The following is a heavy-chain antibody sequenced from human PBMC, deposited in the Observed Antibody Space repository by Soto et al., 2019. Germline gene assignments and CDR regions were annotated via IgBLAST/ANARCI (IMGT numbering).Heavy chain of an antibody. CDR3: AKGSKVGAIDYFDY. D-gene: IGHD1-26*01. V-gene: IGHV3-30*18. CDR2: ISYDGSNK. Sequence: GGSLRLSCAASGFTFSSYGMHWVRQAPGKGLEWVAVISYDGSNKYYADSVKGRFTISRDNSKNTLYLQMNSLRAEDTAVYYCAKGSKVGAIDYFDYWGQGTLVTVS. CDR1: GFTFSSYG. J-gene: IGHJ4*02.